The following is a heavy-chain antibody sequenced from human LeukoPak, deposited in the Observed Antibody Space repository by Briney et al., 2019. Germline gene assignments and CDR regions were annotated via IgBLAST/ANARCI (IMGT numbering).Heavy chain of an antibody. CDR1: GGSISSYY. V-gene: IGHV4-59*08. CDR3: ARLGVVPAATKRVYYYYGMDV. D-gene: IGHD2-2*01. CDR2: IYYSGST. J-gene: IGHJ6*02. Sequence: LSETLSLTCTVSGGSISSYYWSWIRQPPGKGLEWIGYIYYSGSTNYNPSLKSRVTISVDTSKNQFSLKLSSVTAADTAVYYCARLGVVPAATKRVYYYYGMDVWGQGTTVTVSS.